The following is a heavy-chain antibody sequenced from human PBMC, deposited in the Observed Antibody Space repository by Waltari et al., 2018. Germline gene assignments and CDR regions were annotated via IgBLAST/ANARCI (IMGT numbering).Heavy chain of an antibody. CDR3: AREKGFSSGNFDY. J-gene: IGHJ4*02. Sequence: EVQLVQSGAEVKKPGESLKISCKGSGYSFTTYWIGWVRQMPGKGLEWMGFIYPGDSDTRYSPSFQGQVTISVDTSISTAYLQWSTLKASDTAMDFCAREKGFSSGNFDYWGQGTVVTVSS. V-gene: IGHV5-51*01. CDR1: GYSFTTYW. CDR2: IYPGDSDT. D-gene: IGHD6-19*01.